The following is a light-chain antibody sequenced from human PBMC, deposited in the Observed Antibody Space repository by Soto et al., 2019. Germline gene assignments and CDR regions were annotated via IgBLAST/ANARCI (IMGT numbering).Light chain of an antibody. CDR3: QQSSMTPFT. CDR1: QSISSY. J-gene: IGKJ3*01. V-gene: IGKV1-39*01. Sequence: DIQMTQSPSSLSASAGDRVTITCRASQSISSYLNWYQQKPGKAPKLLIYAASNLQSEVPSRFSGSGSGTDFTLTISSLQPEDFATYFCQQSSMTPFTFGPGT. CDR2: AAS.